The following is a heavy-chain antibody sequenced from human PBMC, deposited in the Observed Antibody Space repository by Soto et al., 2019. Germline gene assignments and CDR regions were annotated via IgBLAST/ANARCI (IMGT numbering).Heavy chain of an antibody. CDR3: ATFSDV. V-gene: IGHV5-10-1*01. CDR2: IDPSDSYT. J-gene: IGHJ6*02. Sequence: GESLKVSCKGSGYNFTNYLIIWVRQMPGKCLEWMGWIDPSDSYTKYSPSLQGHVTISADKSIGTAYLQWSRLKASDTAMYYCATFSDVWGQGSTVTVSS. CDR1: GYNFTNYL.